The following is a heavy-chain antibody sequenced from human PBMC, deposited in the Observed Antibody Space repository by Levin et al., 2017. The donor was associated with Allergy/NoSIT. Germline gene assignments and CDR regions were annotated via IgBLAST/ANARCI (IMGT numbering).Heavy chain of an antibody. V-gene: IGHV3-23*01. D-gene: IGHD2-2*01. CDR3: AKDLSAVPAANYYYGMDV. J-gene: IGHJ6*02. Sequence: SCAASGFTFRNFAMSWVRQAPGKGLEWVSGISDSGATIYNAESVKGRFTISRDNSKSTLYLQMKSLRAEDTAVYYCAKDLSAVPAANYYYGMDVWGQGTTVTVSS. CDR2: ISDSGATI. CDR1: GFTFRNFA.